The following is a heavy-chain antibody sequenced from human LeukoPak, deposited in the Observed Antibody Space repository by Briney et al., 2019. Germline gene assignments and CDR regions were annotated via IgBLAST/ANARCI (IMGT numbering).Heavy chain of an antibody. V-gene: IGHV3-7*01. CDR1: GFTFSSYW. CDR3: ARAGGYSFRDFFDY. D-gene: IGHD5-18*01. J-gene: IGHJ4*02. Sequence: PVGSLRLSCAASGFTFSSYWMNWVRQAPGKGLEWVANIKQDGSEKYYVDSVKGRFTISRDNAKNSLYLQMNSLRAEDTAVYYCARAGGYSFRDFFDYWGQGTLVTVSS. CDR2: IKQDGSEK.